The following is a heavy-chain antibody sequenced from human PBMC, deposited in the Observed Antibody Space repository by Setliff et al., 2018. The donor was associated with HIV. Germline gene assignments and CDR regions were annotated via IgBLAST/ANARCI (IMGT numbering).Heavy chain of an antibody. CDR1: GFTFSSYA. Sequence: PGGSLRLSCAASGFTFSSYAMSWVRQAPGKGLESVANVKQDGSEKYYVDSVKGRFTISRDNAKNSLYLQMSGLRVDDTAVYFCARDLDYYGPSEAFDIWGQGTMVTVSS. V-gene: IGHV3-7*01. D-gene: IGHD3-10*01. CDR3: ARDLDYYGPSEAFDI. J-gene: IGHJ3*02. CDR2: VKQDGSEK.